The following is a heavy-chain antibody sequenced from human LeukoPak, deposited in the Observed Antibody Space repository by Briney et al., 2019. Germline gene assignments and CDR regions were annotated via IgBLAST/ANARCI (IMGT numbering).Heavy chain of an antibody. J-gene: IGHJ6*03. CDR3: AKGLMVRGVDYYYMDV. V-gene: IGHV3-23*01. Sequence: GGSLRLSCAASGLTFSSYAMSWVRQAPGQGLEWVSAISGSGGSTYYADSVKGRFTISRDNSKNTLYLQMNSLRAEDTAVYYCAKGLMVRGVDYYYMDVWGKGTTVTVSS. CDR2: ISGSGGST. D-gene: IGHD3-10*01. CDR1: GLTFSSYA.